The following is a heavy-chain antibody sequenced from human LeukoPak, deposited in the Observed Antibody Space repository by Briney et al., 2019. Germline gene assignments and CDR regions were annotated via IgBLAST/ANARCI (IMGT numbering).Heavy chain of an antibody. CDR3: AKGSETNSPFDY. CDR1: GFTFNNHA. CDR2: ISGSGAAT. D-gene: IGHD1-7*01. Sequence: GGSLGLSCAASGFTFNNHAMNWVRQAPGKGLEWVSGISGSGAATYYADSVKGRFTISRDNSKNTLYLQMNSLRAEDTAVYYCAKGSETNSPFDYWGQGTLVTVSS. J-gene: IGHJ4*02. V-gene: IGHV3-23*01.